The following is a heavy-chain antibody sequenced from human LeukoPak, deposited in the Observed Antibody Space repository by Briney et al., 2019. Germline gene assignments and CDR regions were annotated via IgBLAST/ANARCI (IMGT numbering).Heavy chain of an antibody. CDR1: GGTFISYA. CDR2: IIPIFGTA. Sequence: SVKVSCKASGGTFISYAISWVRQAPGQGLEWMGGIIPIFGTANYAQKFQGRVTITADESTSTAYMELSSLRSEDTAVYYCAMGDYVWGSYRALFDYWGQGTLVTVSS. CDR3: AMGDYVWGSYRALFDY. J-gene: IGHJ4*02. V-gene: IGHV1-69*13. D-gene: IGHD3-16*02.